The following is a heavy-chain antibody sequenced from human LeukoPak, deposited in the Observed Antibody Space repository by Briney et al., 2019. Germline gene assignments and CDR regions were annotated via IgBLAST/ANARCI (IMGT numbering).Heavy chain of an antibody. J-gene: IGHJ4*02. CDR2: INHSGST. V-gene: IGHV4-34*01. Sequence: SETLSLTCAVYGGSFSGYYWSWIRQPPGKGLEWIGAINHSGSTNYNPSLKSRVTISVDTSKNQFSLKLSSVTAADTAVYYCARDLGYNSGPNYWGQGTRVTVSS. D-gene: IGHD6-19*01. CDR1: GGSFSGYY. CDR3: ARDLGYNSGPNY.